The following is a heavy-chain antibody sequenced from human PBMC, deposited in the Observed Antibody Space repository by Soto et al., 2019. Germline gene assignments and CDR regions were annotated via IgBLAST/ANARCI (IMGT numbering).Heavy chain of an antibody. Sequence: LRLSCTASGFSFGDYAVSWFRQAPGKGLEWVGVIRSKGFGGTTEYAASVKGRFSISRDDSKSIAYLEMNSLKTEDTAVYYCARNSSDYYDRSGYYNGMDVWGQGTTVTVSS. D-gene: IGHD3-22*01. J-gene: IGHJ6*02. CDR2: IRSKGFGGTT. V-gene: IGHV3-49*03. CDR3: ARNSSDYYDRSGYYNGMDV. CDR1: GFSFGDYA.